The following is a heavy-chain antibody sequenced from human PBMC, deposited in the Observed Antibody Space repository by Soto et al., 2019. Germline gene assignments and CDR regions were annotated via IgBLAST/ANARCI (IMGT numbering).Heavy chain of an antibody. D-gene: IGHD3-22*01. CDR1: GFTFSDYY. J-gene: IGHJ4*02. V-gene: IGHV3-11*01. Sequence: LRLSCAASGFTFSDYYMSWIRQAPGKGLEWVSYISSSGSTIYYADSVKGRFTISRGNAKNSLYLQMNSLRAEDTAVYYCAKVFYYYDSSGYYYFDYWGQGTLVTVSS. CDR3: AKVFYYYDSSGYYYFDY. CDR2: ISSSGSTI.